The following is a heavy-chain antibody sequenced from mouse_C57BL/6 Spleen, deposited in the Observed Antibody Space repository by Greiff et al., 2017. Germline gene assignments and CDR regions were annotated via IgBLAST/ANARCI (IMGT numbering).Heavy chain of an antibody. CDR2: IRSDGSS. CDR1: GFSLTSYG. CDR3: ARQGESFPFAY. J-gene: IGHJ3*01. Sequence: QVQLMESGPGLVAPSQSLSITCTVSGFSLTSYGVHWVRQPPGKGLEWLVVIRSDGSSTYNSALKSRLSSSKDNSKRQVFLKMNSLQTDDTAKYYCARQGESFPFAYWGQGTLVTVSA. V-gene: IGHV2-6*02. D-gene: IGHD2-13*01.